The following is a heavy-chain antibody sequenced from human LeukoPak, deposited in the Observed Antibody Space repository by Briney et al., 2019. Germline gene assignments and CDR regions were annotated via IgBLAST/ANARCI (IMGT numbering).Heavy chain of an antibody. CDR2: INHSGST. J-gene: IGHJ4*02. CDR3: ARGQRDPIVVVTYFDY. Sequence: PSETLSLTCAVYGVSFSGYYWSWLRQPPGKGLEWFGEINHSGSTNYNPSLKSRVTISIDTSKNQFSLKLSSVTAADTAVYYCARGQRDPIVVVTYFDYWGQGTLVTVSS. V-gene: IGHV4-34*01. CDR1: GVSFSGYY. D-gene: IGHD2-21*02.